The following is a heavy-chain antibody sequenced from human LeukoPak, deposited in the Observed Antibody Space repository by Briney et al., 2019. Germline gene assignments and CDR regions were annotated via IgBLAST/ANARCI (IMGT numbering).Heavy chain of an antibody. Sequence: GGSLRLSCAASGFTFSSYWMSWVRQAPGKGLEWVANIKQDGSEKYYVDSVKGRFTTSRDNAKNSLYLQMNSLRAEDTAVYYCARGPSRGYSYGFVGYYFDYWGQGTLVTVSS. V-gene: IGHV3-7*01. D-gene: IGHD5-18*01. CDR3: ARGPSRGYSYGFVGYYFDY. CDR1: GFTFSSYW. CDR2: IKQDGSEK. J-gene: IGHJ4*02.